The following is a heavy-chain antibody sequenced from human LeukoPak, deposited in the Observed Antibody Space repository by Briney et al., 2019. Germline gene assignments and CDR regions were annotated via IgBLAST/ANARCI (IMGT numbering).Heavy chain of an antibody. D-gene: IGHD3-16*02. CDR2: IYTSGST. V-gene: IGHV4-61*02. CDR1: GGSISSGSYY. CDR3: ARERYMITFGGVIENWFDP. Sequence: SQTLSLTCTVSGGSISSGSYYWSWIRQPAGKGLEWIGRIYTSGSTNYNPSLKSRVTISVDTSKNQFSLKLSSVTAADTAVYYCARERYMITFGGVIENWFDPWGQGALVTVSS. J-gene: IGHJ5*02.